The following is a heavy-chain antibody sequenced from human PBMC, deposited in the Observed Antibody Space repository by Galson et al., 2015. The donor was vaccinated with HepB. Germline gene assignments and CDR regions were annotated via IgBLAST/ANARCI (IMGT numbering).Heavy chain of an antibody. CDR2: IIPILGIA. J-gene: IGHJ5*02. CDR3: ARSYYGSGSLNWFDP. Sequence: SVKVSCKASGGTFSSYTISWVRQAPGQGLEWMGRIIPILGIANYAQKFQGRVTITADKSTSTAYMELSSLRSEDTAVYYCARSYYGSGSLNWFDPWGQGTLVTVSS. D-gene: IGHD3-10*01. CDR1: GGTFSSYT. V-gene: IGHV1-69*02.